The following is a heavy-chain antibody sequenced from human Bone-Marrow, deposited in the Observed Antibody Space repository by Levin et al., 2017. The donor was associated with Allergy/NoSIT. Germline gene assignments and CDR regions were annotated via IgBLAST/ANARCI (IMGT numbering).Heavy chain of an antibody. CDR3: SCGGGSCL. D-gene: IGHD2-15*01. Sequence: GGSLRLSCAPSGLTFSTYYMSWVRQAPGKGLEWVANIKQDGSEKYYVDSVKGRFTISRDNAKRSLYLQMNSLRAEDTAVYYCSCGGGSCLWGQGTLVTVSS. V-gene: IGHV3-7*01. CDR1: GLTFSTYY. J-gene: IGHJ4*02. CDR2: IKQDGSEK.